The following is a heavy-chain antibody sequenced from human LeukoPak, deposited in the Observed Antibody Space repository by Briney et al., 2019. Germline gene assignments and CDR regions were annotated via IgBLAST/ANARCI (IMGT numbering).Heavy chain of an antibody. V-gene: IGHV4-59*01. CDR3: ARDGSGYCSGGSCYHWFDP. D-gene: IGHD2-15*01. Sequence: SETLSLTCTVSGGSISGYYWSWIRQPPGKGLEWIGYIYYSGSTNYNPSLKSRVTISVDTSKNQFSLKLSSVTAADTAVYYCARDGSGYCSGGSCYHWFDPWGQGTLVTVSS. J-gene: IGHJ5*02. CDR1: GGSISGYY. CDR2: IYYSGST.